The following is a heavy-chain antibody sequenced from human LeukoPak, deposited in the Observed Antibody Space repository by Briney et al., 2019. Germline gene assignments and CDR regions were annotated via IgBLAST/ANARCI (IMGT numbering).Heavy chain of an antibody. J-gene: IGHJ4*02. CDR3: ARDEYSGYGPGYFDY. V-gene: IGHV3-21*01. Sequence: PGGSLRLSCAASGFTFSDYVMTWVRQAPGKGLEWVSSISSSSSYIYHADSVKGRFTISRDNAKNSLYLQMNSLRAEDTAVYYCARDEYSGYGPGYFDYWGQGTLVTVSS. CDR2: ISSSSSYI. D-gene: IGHD5-12*01. CDR1: GFTFSDYV.